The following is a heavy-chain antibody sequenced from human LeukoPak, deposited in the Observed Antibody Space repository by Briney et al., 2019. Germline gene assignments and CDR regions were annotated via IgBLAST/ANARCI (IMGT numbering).Heavy chain of an antibody. CDR2: IYISGST. J-gene: IGHJ4*02. V-gene: IGHV4-4*07. Sequence: PSETLSLTCTVSGGSISSYYWSWIRQPAGKGLEWIGRIYISGSTNYNPSLKSRVTMSVDTSKNQFSLKLSSVTAADTAVYYCARKNITMIKGTLFDYWGQGILVTVSS. CDR1: GGSISSYY. D-gene: IGHD3-22*01. CDR3: ARKNITMIKGTLFDY.